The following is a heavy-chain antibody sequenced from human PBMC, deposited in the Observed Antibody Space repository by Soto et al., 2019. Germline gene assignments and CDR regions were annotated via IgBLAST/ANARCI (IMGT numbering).Heavy chain of an antibody. CDR3: ARDKYIGSYYGDSPYYFDF. Sequence: SVKVSCKASGGTFSSYAISWVRQAPGQGLEWMGGIIPIFGTANYAQKFQGRVTITADKSTSTAYMELSSLRSEDTAVYYCARDKYIGSYYGDSPYYFDFWGRRTLVTVSA. CDR1: GGTFSSYA. J-gene: IGHJ4*01. D-gene: IGHD1-26*01. V-gene: IGHV1-69*06. CDR2: IIPIFGTA.